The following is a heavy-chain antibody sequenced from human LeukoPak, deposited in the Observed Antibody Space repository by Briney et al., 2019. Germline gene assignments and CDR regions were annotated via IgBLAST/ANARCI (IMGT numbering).Heavy chain of an antibody. J-gene: IGHJ6*03. CDR2: INPNSGGT. CDR3: ARRDYYDSSGYYGEGYYYYMDV. CDR1: GYTFTGYY. D-gene: IGHD3-22*01. Sequence: ASVKVSCKASGYTFTGYYMHWVRQAPGQGLEWMGWINPNSGGTNYAQKLQGRVTMTTDTSTSTAYMELRSLRSDDTAVYYCARRDYYDSSGYYGEGYYYYMDVWGKGTTVTVSS. V-gene: IGHV1-2*02.